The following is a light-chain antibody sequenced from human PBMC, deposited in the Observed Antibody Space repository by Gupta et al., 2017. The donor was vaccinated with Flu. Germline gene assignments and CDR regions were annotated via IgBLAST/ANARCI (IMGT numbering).Light chain of an antibody. V-gene: IGKV3-20*01. CDR1: RGVSSNF. Sequence: EIVLTQSPDTLSLSPRERATLSCRASRGVSSNFLAWYQQKPGQAPRLLLSETSYRATGVPDRFSGSGSGTEFTLTISRREPEDVALYYCQQCGHNPFTFGHGTIV. CDR3: QQCGHNPFT. J-gene: IGKJ3*01. CDR2: ETS.